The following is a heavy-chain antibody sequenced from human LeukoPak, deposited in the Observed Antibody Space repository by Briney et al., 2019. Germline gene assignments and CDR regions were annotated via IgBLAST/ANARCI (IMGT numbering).Heavy chain of an antibody. CDR3: AKAFGSSWSLFHY. D-gene: IGHD6-13*01. CDR1: GFTFSSYG. CDR2: IQSDGSNK. V-gene: IGHV3-30*02. Sequence: GGSLRLSCAASGFTFSSYGMHWVRQAPGEGLEWVAFIQSDGSNKYYADSVKGRFTISRDNSKNTLYLQMNSLRAEDTATFYCAKAFGSSWSLFHYWGQGTLVTVSS. J-gene: IGHJ4*02.